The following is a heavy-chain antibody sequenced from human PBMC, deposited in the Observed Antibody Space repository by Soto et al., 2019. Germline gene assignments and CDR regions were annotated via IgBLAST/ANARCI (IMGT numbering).Heavy chain of an antibody. CDR3: ARDYYRFNSGYGFSMDV. V-gene: IGHV4-59*01. CDR2: IYYSGST. Sequence: SETLSLTCTVSGGSISSYYWSWIRQPPGKGLEWIGYIYYSGSTNYNPSLKSRVTISVDTSKNQFSLKLSSVTAADTAVYYCARDYYRFNSGYGFSMDVWGQGTTVT. D-gene: IGHD5-12*01. J-gene: IGHJ6*02. CDR1: GGSISSYY.